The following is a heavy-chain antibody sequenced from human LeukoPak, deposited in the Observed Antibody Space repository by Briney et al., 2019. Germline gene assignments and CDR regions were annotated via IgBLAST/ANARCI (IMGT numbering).Heavy chain of an antibody. CDR1: GYTFTSYD. Sequence: ASVKVSCKASGYTFTSYDIDWVRQATGRGLEWMGWMNPNSGNTGYAQKFQGRVTMTRNTSINTAYMELSSLRSEDTAVYYCARAGLGGVAVAGRLGYWGQGTLVTVSS. D-gene: IGHD6-19*01. CDR2: MNPNSGNT. V-gene: IGHV1-8*01. CDR3: ARAGLGGVAVAGRLGY. J-gene: IGHJ4*02.